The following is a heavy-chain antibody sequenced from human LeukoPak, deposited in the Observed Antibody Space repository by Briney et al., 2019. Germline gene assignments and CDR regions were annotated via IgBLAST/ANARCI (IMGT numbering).Heavy chain of an antibody. CDR3: ATGRGIAALDY. D-gene: IGHD6-13*01. CDR2: ISYDGSNK. Sequence: GGSLRLSCAASGFTFSSYAMHWVRQAPGKGLEWVAVISYDGSNKYYADSVKGRFTISRDNSKNTLYLQMNSLRAEDTAVYYCATGRGIAALDYWGQGTLVTVSS. CDR1: GFTFSSYA. V-gene: IGHV3-30-3*01. J-gene: IGHJ4*02.